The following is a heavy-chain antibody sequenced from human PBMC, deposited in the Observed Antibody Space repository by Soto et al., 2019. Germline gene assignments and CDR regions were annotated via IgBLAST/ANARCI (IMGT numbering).Heavy chain of an antibody. D-gene: IGHD5-12*01. V-gene: IGHV4-34*01. CDR3: ARRTVGRGSDFDY. J-gene: IGHJ4*02. CDR1: GGSFSGYY. Sequence: SETLSLTCAVYGGSFSGYYWSWIRQPPGRGLEWIGEINHSGSTNYNPSLKSRVTISVDTSKNQFSLKLSSVTAADTAVYYCARRTVGRGSDFDYWGQGTLVTVSS. CDR2: INHSGST.